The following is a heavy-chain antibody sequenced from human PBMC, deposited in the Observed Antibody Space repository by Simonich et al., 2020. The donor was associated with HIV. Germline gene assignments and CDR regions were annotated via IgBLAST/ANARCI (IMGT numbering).Heavy chain of an antibody. CDR2: IKSKTDGGTT. D-gene: IGHD3-22*01. CDR3: AKESSGYYPNSGMDV. V-gene: IGHV3-15*01. Sequence: EVHLVESGGGLVQPGGSLRLSCAASGFTFSDHYMDWVRQAPGKGLEWVGRIKSKTDGGTTDYAAPVKGRFTISRDDSKNTLYLQMNSLKTEDTAVYYCAKESSGYYPNSGMDVWGQGTTVTVSS. CDR1: GFTFSDHY. J-gene: IGHJ6*02.